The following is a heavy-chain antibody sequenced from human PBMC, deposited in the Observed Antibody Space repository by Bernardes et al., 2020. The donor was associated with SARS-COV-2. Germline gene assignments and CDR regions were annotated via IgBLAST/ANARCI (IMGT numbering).Heavy chain of an antibody. CDR1: GGSISSYY. J-gene: IGHJ6*02. CDR2: IYYSGST. D-gene: IGHD3-22*01. CDR3: ARHEGYYYDSSGSGPYYYYGMDV. Sequence: SETLSLTCTVSGGSISSYYWSWIRQPPGKGLEWIGYIYYSGSTNYNPSLKSRVTISVDTSKNQFSLKLSSVTAADTAVYYCARHEGYYYDSSGSGPYYYYGMDVWGQGTTVTVSS. V-gene: IGHV4-59*08.